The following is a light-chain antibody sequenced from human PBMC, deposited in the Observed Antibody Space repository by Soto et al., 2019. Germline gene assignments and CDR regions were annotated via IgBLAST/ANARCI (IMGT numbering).Light chain of an antibody. CDR1: QTIGRY. Sequence: DIQMTQFPSSLSASVGDRVTITCRASQTIGRYLNWYQQKPGKVPKLLIYAASNLQSGVPARFSGSGSGTDFTLTITSLPPEDFATYYCEQSYSALLFTFGPGTKVDI. CDR2: AAS. J-gene: IGKJ3*01. CDR3: EQSYSALLFT. V-gene: IGKV1-39*01.